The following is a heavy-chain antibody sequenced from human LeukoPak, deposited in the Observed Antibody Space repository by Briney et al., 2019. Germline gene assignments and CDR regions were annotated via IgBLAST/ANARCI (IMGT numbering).Heavy chain of an antibody. CDR1: GFTFSSYS. CDR3: ARGLRFGGGLDY. J-gene: IGHJ4*02. D-gene: IGHD3-10*01. V-gene: IGHV3-21*01. CDR2: ISSSSSYI. Sequence: GGSLRLSCAASGFTFSSYSMNWVRQAPGKGLEWVSSISSSSSYIYYADSVKGRFTISRDNAKNSLYLQMNSLRAEDTAVYYCARGLRFGGGLDYWGQGTLVTVSS.